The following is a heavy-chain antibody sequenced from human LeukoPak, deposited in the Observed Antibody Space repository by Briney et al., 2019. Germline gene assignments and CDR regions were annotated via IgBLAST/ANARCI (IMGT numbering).Heavy chain of an antibody. J-gene: IGHJ4*02. Sequence: GGSLRLSCAASGFTFSNAWMSWARQAPGKGLEWVGRIKSKTDGGTTDYAAPVKGRFTISRDDSKNTLYLQMNSLKTEDTAVYYCTTTRELYCSSTSCYYDVATVTTANWGQGTLVTVSS. CDR3: TTTRELYCSSTSCYYDVATVTTAN. D-gene: IGHD2-2*01. CDR2: IKSKTDGGTT. CDR1: GFTFSNAW. V-gene: IGHV3-15*01.